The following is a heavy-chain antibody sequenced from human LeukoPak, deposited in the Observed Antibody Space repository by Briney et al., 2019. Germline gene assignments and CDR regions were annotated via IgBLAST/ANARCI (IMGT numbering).Heavy chain of an antibody. CDR3: AKDGTFIVVVPAAIPSFDP. CDR2: ISGSGGST. J-gene: IGHJ5*02. V-gene: IGHV3-23*01. Sequence: GGSLRLSCAASGLTFSSYAMSWVRQAPGKGLKWVSAISGSGGSTYYADSVKGRFTISRDNSKNTLYLQMNSLRAEDTAVYYCAKDGTFIVVVPAAIPSFDPWGQGTLVTVSS. CDR1: GLTFSSYA. D-gene: IGHD2-2*01.